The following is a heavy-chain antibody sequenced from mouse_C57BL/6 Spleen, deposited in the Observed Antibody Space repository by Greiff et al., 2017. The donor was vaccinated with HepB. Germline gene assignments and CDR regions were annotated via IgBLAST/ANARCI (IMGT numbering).Heavy chain of an antibody. CDR2: IDPETGGT. CDR3: TRGYRLYWYFDV. CDR1: GYTFTDYE. J-gene: IGHJ1*03. Sequence: QVQLQQSGAELVRPGASVTLSCKASGYTFTDYEMHWVKQTPVHGLEWIGAIDPETGGTAYNQKFKGKAILTADKSSSTAYMELRSLTSEDSAVYYCTRGYRLYWYFDVWGTGTTVTVSS. V-gene: IGHV1-15*01. D-gene: IGHD1-3*01.